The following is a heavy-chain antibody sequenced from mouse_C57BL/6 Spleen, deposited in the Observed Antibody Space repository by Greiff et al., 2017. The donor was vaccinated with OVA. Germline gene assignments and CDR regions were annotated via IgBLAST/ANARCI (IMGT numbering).Heavy chain of an antibody. Sequence: VQGVESGPGLVAPSQSPSITCTVSGFSLTSYGVHWVRQPPGKGLEWLVVIWRDGSTTYNSALQSRLSISKDNSKSQVFLKMNSLQTDDTAMYYCARQYGSSYDDAMDYWGQGTSVTVSS. D-gene: IGHD1-1*01. V-gene: IGHV2-6-1*01. CDR3: ARQYGSSYDDAMDY. CDR2: IWRDGST. CDR1: GFSLTSYG. J-gene: IGHJ4*01.